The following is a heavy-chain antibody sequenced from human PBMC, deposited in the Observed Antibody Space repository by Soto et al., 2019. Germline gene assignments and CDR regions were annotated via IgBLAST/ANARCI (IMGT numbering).Heavy chain of an antibody. CDR1: GYSFTSYW. D-gene: IGHD1-1*01. CDR2: IYPGDSDT. CDR3: ARGGNGIPRYRNYYYYGMDV. J-gene: IGHJ6*02. V-gene: IGHV5-51*01. Sequence: PGESLKISCKGSGYSFTSYWIGWVRQMPGKGLEWMGIIYPGDSDTRYSPSFQGQVTISADKSISTAYLQWSSLKASDTAMYYCARGGNGIPRYRNYYYYGMDVWGQGTTVTVSS.